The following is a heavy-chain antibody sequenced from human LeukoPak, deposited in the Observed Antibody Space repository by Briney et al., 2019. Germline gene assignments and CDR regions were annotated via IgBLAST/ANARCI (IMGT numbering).Heavy chain of an antibody. CDR1: GYSFSSFW. CDR2: IYPADSDT. D-gene: IGHD2-2*01. J-gene: IGHJ5*02. CDR3: ARQSAAAQYTNWFDP. V-gene: IGHV5-51*01. Sequence: GESLKISFKGSGYSFSSFWIGWVRQMPGKGLEWMGVIYPADSDTRYSPSFQGQVTISADKSTSTAYLQWSTLKASDTAIYYCARQSAAAQYTNWFDPWGQGTLVTVSS.